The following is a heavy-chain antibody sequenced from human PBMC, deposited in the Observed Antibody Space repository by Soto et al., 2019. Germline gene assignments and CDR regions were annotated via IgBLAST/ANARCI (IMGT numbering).Heavy chain of an antibody. CDR3: ARVYYYDSIRFDY. CDR2: IYYSGST. J-gene: IGHJ4*02. D-gene: IGHD3-22*01. CDR1: GGSISSSSYY. V-gene: IGHV4-39*01. Sequence: SETLSLTCTVSGGSISSSSYYWGWIRQPPGKGLEWIGSIYYSGSTYYNPSLKSRVTISVDTSKNQFSLKLSSVTAADTAVYYFARVYYYDSIRFDYRGQRTPVTVSS.